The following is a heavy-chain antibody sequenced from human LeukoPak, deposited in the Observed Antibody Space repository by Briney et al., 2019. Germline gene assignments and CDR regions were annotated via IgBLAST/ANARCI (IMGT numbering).Heavy chain of an antibody. CDR3: ARDRLHYGEYEKTFDY. D-gene: IGHD4-17*01. Sequence: LSGGSLRLSCAASGFTFSSYSMNWVRQAPGKGLEWVSYITFSSSIIYYADSVKGRFTISRDNAENSLYLQMNSLRAEDTAVYYCARDRLHYGEYEKTFDYWGQGTLVSVSS. V-gene: IGHV3-48*01. CDR1: GFTFSSYS. CDR2: ITFSSSII. J-gene: IGHJ4*02.